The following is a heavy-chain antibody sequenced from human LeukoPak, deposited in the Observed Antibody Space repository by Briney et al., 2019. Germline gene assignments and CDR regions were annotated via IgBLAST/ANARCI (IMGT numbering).Heavy chain of an antibody. V-gene: IGHV4-39*07. Sequence: SETLSLTCTVSGGSISSYYWGWIRQRPGKGLEWIGNIYYSGSTYYNPSLKSRVTISVDTSKNQFSLKLSSVTAADTAVYYCASVYYHSVVDSCFDYWGQGTLVTVSS. J-gene: IGHJ4*02. CDR3: ASVYYHSVVDSCFDY. D-gene: IGHD3-22*01. CDR2: IYYSGST. CDR1: GGSISSYY.